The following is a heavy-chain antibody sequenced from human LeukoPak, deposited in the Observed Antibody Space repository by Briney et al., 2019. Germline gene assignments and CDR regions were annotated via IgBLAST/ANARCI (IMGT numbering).Heavy chain of an antibody. CDR1: GFTFSNYG. CDR3: AKPPPDSSSWLFDY. CDR2: ISSSGGST. J-gene: IGHJ4*02. D-gene: IGHD6-13*01. Sequence: PGGSLRLSCEASGFTFSNYGMNWVRQAPGQGLEWVSAISSSGGSTFYADSVKGRFTISRDNSKNTLYLQMNSLRAEDTAVYYCAKPPPDSSSWLFDYWGQGTLVTVSS. V-gene: IGHV3-23*01.